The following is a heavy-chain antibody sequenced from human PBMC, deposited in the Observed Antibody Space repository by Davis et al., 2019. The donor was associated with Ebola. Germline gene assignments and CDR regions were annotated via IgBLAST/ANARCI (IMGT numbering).Heavy chain of an antibody. CDR2: INHSGST. Sequence: SETLSLTCAVYGGSFSGYYWSWIRQPPGKGLEWIGEINHSGSTNYNPSLKSRVTISVDTSKNQFSLKLSSVTAADTAVYYCARMDTAMVAPFDYWGQGTLVTASS. CDR3: ARMDTAMVAPFDY. CDR1: GGSFSGYY. D-gene: IGHD5-18*01. V-gene: IGHV4-34*01. J-gene: IGHJ4*02.